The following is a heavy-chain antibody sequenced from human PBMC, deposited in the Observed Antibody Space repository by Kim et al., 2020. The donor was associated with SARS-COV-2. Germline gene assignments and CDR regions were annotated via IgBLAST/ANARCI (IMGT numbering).Heavy chain of an antibody. CDR1: GGSISSGGYS. D-gene: IGHD2-2*01. CDR3: ARGCSSTSCLNWFDP. J-gene: IGHJ5*02. Sequence: SETLSLTCAVSGGSISSGGYSWSWIRQPPGKGLEWIGYIYHSGSTYYNPSLKSRVTISVDRSKNQFSLKLSSVTAADTAVYYCARGCSSTSCLNWFDPWGQGTLVTVSS. CDR2: IYHSGST. V-gene: IGHV4-30-2*01.